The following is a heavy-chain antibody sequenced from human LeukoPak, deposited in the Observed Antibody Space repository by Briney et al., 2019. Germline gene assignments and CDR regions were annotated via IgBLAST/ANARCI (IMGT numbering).Heavy chain of an antibody. D-gene: IGHD6-13*01. Sequence: ASVKVPCKASGYTFTSYGISWVRQAPGQGLEWMGIINPSGGSTSYAQKFQGRVTMTRDMSTSTVYMELSSLRSEDTAIYYCAREGRGVPGAIAAVKGFDYWGQGTLVTVSS. CDR3: AREGRGVPGAIAAVKGFDY. V-gene: IGHV1-46*01. CDR2: INPSGGST. CDR1: GYTFTSYG. J-gene: IGHJ4*02.